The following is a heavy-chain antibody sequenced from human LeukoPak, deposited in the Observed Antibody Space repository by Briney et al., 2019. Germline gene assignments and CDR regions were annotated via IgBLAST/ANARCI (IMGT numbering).Heavy chain of an antibody. J-gene: IGHJ4*02. CDR1: GFTFSSYA. Sequence: GGSLRLSCAASGFTFSSYAMSWVRQAPGKGLEWVSCISSSGSTIYYADSVKGRFTISRDNAKNSLYLQMNSLRAEDTAVYYCARDAAYCGGDCYLWGQGTLVTVSS. V-gene: IGHV3-48*04. CDR2: ISSSGSTI. CDR3: ARDAAYCGGDCYL. D-gene: IGHD2-21*02.